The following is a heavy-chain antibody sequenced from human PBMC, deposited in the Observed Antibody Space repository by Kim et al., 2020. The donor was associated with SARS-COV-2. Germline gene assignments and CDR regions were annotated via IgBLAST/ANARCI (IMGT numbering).Heavy chain of an antibody. J-gene: IGHJ4*02. D-gene: IGHD5-18*01. V-gene: IGHV1-46*01. Sequence: AKTFQGRVTMTRDTSTSTVYMGLSSLRSEDTAVYYCAREDTAMGSSFDYWGQGTLVTVSS. CDR3: AREDTAMGSSFDY.